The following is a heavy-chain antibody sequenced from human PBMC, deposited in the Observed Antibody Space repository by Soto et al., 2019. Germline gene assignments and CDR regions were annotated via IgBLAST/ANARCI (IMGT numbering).Heavy chain of an antibody. CDR3: SRGILV. D-gene: IGHD5-18*01. CDR1: GGSINSGGYC. V-gene: IGHV4-31*03. CDR2: ISYGGST. J-gene: IGHJ4*02. Sequence: QVQLQESGPGLVKPSQTLSLTCTVSGGSINSGGYCWSWIRQHPGKGLDWIGCISYGGSTSYNPSLQSRVTISVDTSKNQFSLKLTSVTAAGTAVYYCSRGILVWGQGALITVSS.